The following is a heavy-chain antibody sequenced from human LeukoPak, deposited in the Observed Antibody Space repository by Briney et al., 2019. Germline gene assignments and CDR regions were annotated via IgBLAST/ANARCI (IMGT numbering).Heavy chain of an antibody. CDR3: ARGVVGATAFGY. J-gene: IGHJ4*02. CDR2: ISMTIDTT. D-gene: IGHD1-26*01. V-gene: IGHV3-48*01. Sequence: GGSLRLSCAASGFTCSTYSMNWVRQAPGKGLEWVAYISMTIDTTYYTDSVKGRFTISRDHAKNSIYLQMNSLRAEDTAVYYCARGVVGATAFGYWGQGTLVTVSS. CDR1: GFTCSTYS.